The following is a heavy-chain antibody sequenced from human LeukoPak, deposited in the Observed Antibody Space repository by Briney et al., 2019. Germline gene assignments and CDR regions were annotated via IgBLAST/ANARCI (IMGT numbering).Heavy chain of an antibody. Sequence: ASVKVSCKASGGTFSSYSINWVRQAPGQGLEWMGGIIPFFGTANSAQKFQGRVTITADESTSTAYMELINLRSEDTAVYYCARAAASDYWGQGTLVTVSS. CDR2: IIPFFGTA. J-gene: IGHJ4*02. CDR1: GGTFSSYS. CDR3: ARAAASDY. V-gene: IGHV1-69*13. D-gene: IGHD2-15*01.